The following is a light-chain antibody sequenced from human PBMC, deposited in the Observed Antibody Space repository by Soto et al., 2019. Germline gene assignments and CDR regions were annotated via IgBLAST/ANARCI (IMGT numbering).Light chain of an antibody. CDR2: AAS. V-gene: IGKV1-27*01. Sequence: DIQITHSPSSLSASVGDGVTITCRWSQGISNSLAWYQQKPGKVPKLLIYAASTLHSGVPSRFSGSGSATDFTLTISSLQPEDVATYYCQKYNSALWTLGQGTKVDIK. CDR3: QKYNSALWT. J-gene: IGKJ1*01. CDR1: QGISNS.